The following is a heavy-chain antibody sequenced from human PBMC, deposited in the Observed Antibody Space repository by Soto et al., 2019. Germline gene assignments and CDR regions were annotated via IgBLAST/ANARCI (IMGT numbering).Heavy chain of an antibody. D-gene: IGHD1-1*01. CDR1: GFTFSSYA. Sequence: GGSLRLSCAASGFTFSSYAMSWVRQAPGKGLERVSSISSDGGNTYYADSVKGRFTISRDNSKNTLSLQMNSLRADDAAVYYCAKSHYPGGNFHFPDYWGQGTLVTVSS. CDR2: ISSDGGNT. V-gene: IGHV3-23*01. J-gene: IGHJ4*02. CDR3: AKSHYPGGNFHFPDY.